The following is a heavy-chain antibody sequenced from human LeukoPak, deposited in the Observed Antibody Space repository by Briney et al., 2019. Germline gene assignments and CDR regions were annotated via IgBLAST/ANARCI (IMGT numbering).Heavy chain of an antibody. Sequence: PGGSLRLSCAASGFTLSSYGMHWVRQAPGKGLEWVAVIWYDGSNKYYADSVKGRFTISRDNSKNTLYLQMNSLRAEDTAVYYCARDGPGRVSPDYWGQGTLVTVSS. CDR2: IWYDGSNK. D-gene: IGHD6-13*01. CDR3: ARDGPGRVSPDY. V-gene: IGHV3-33*01. J-gene: IGHJ4*02. CDR1: GFTLSSYG.